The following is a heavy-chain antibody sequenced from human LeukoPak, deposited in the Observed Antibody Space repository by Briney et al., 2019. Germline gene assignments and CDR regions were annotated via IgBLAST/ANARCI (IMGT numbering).Heavy chain of an antibody. Sequence: ASVKVSFKASGYTFTVYYMHWVRQAPGQGLEWMGWINPNSGGTNYAQKFQGRVTMTRATSLSTAYMELSRLRSDDTAVYYCARDLMVYPIDGYYYGMDVWGQGTTVTVSS. CDR2: INPNSGGT. J-gene: IGHJ6*02. CDR3: ARDLMVYPIDGYYYGMDV. D-gene: IGHD2-8*01. CDR1: GYTFTVYY. V-gene: IGHV1-2*02.